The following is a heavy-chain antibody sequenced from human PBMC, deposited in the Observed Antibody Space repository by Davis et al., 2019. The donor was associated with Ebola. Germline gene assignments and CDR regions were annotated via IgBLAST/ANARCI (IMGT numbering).Heavy chain of an antibody. J-gene: IGHJ5*02. CDR3: ARKSRLGGFDP. CDR2: LYYSGNT. CDR1: GGSISSYY. V-gene: IGHV4-59*12. Sequence: MPSETLSLTCTVSGGSISSYYWSWIRQPPGKGLEWIGYLYYSGNTNYNPSLKSRVTISVDTSKNQFSLKLSSVTAADTAVYYCARKSRLGGFDPWGQGTLVTVSS. D-gene: IGHD2-21*01.